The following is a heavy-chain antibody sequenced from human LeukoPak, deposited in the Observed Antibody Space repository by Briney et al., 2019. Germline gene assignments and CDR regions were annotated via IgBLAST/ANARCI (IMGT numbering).Heavy chain of an antibody. CDR2: IYSGGNT. CDR3: ARGITGPNGLDV. CDR1: GFSFSSYE. V-gene: IGHV3-53*01. D-gene: IGHD1-14*01. J-gene: IGHJ6*02. Sequence: TGGSLRLSCAASGFSFSSYEMNWVRQAPGKGLEWVSVIYSGGNTYCADSVKGRFTISRDTSKNTLYLQMNSLRAEDTAVYYCARGITGPNGLDVWGHGTTVTVFS.